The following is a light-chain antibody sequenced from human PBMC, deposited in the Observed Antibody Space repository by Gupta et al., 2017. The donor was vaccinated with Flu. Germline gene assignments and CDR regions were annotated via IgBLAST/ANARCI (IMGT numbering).Light chain of an antibody. CDR2: DAS. J-gene: IGKJ1*01. Sequence: PGERATLSCRASQSVSTDLAWFQQKPGQAPRLLIYDASTRATGIPARFSGSGSGTDFILTISSLQPEDFAVYYCQQRTNWRTFGQGTRVEIK. V-gene: IGKV3-11*01. CDR3: QQRTNWRT. CDR1: QSVSTD.